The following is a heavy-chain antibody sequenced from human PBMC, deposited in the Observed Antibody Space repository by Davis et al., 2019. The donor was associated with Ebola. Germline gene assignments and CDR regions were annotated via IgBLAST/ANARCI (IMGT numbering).Heavy chain of an antibody. CDR1: GYTLTELS. CDR3: ARDGLTTSSTPHYYYGMDV. D-gene: IGHD4-11*01. J-gene: IGHJ6*04. Sequence: AASVKVSCKVSGYTLTELSMHWVRQAPGKGLEWMGGFDPEDGETIYAQKLQGRVTMTTDTSTSTAYMELRSLRSDDTAVYYCARDGLTTSSTPHYYYGMDVWGKGTTVTVSS. V-gene: IGHV1-24*01. CDR2: FDPEDGET.